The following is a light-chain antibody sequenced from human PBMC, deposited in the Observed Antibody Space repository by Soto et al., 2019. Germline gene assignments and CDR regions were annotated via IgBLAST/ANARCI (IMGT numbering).Light chain of an antibody. CDR1: QSVSSY. CDR3: QQYNNWHPIT. CDR2: DTS. Sequence: EILLRQSPSTLPLSPGERATLSCRASQSVSSYLAWYQQKPGQAPRLLIYDTSIRASVIPASFSGSGSGTDFTLTISSLDHEDFAVYYCQQYNNWHPITFGQGTRLEIK. J-gene: IGKJ5*01. V-gene: IGKV3-11*01.